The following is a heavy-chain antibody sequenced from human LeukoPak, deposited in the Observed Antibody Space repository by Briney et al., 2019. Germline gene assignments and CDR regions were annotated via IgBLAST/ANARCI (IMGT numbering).Heavy chain of an antibody. CDR3: ARTARFGGVFDI. CDR1: GGSISSSSYY. CDR2: IYYSGST. V-gene: IGHV4-39*07. Sequence: KPSETLSLTCTVSGGSISSSSYYWGWIRQPPGKGLEWIGSIYYSGSTNYNPSLKSRVTISVDTSKNQFSLKLSSVTAADTAVYYCARTARFGGVFDIWGQGTMVTVSS. J-gene: IGHJ3*02. D-gene: IGHD3-10*01.